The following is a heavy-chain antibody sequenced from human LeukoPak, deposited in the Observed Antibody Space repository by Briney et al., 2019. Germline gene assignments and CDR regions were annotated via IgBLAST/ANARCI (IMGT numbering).Heavy chain of an antibody. Sequence: GGSLRLSCAASGFTFSSYGMRWVRQAPGKGLEWVAVIWYDGSNKYYADSVKGRFTISRDNSKNTLYLQMNSLRAEDTAVYYCAKDGETYYDTYYFDYWGQGTLVTVSS. CDR1: GFTFSSYG. V-gene: IGHV3-33*06. CDR3: AKDGETYYDTYYFDY. J-gene: IGHJ4*02. D-gene: IGHD3-3*01. CDR2: IWYDGSNK.